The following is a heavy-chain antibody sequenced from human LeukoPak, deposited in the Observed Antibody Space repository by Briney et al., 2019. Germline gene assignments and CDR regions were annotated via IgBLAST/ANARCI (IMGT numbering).Heavy chain of an antibody. V-gene: IGHV3-30*02. CDR2: IHFGGKYK. J-gene: IGHJ4*02. CDR1: GLPFGSSA. CDR3: ATHCSGTACHRDY. D-gene: IGHD2-2*01. Sequence: GRSQTLSCAPSGLPFGSSATQWARHAPSGGRECVVFIHFGGKYKHYTDSVKGLFTISRHNSKNTVYLEMNSLRPEDTSVCYCATHCSGTACHRDYWGQGTLVTVSS.